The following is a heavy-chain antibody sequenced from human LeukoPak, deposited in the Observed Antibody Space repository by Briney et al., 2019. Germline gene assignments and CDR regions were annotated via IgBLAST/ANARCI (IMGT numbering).Heavy chain of an antibody. D-gene: IGHD5-18*01. CDR1: GGSFSGYY. V-gene: IGHV4-34*01. J-gene: IGHJ5*02. CDR3: ATGYSSYNWFDP. Sequence: KPSETLSLTCAVYGGSFSGYYWSWIRQPPGKGLEWIGEINHSGSTNYNPSLKSRVTISVDTSKNQFSLKLSSVTAADTAVYYCATGYSSYNWFDPWGQGTLVTVSS. CDR2: INHSGST.